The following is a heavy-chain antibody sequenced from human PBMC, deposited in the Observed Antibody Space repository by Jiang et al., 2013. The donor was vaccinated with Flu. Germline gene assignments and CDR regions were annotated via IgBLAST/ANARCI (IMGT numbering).Heavy chain of an antibody. Sequence: KPSETLSLTCTVSGGSISSSSYYWGWIRQPPGKGLEWIGSIYYSGSTYYNPSLKSRVTISVDTSKNQFSLKLSSVTAADTAVYYCARSRAARSQPNFDYWGQGTLVTVSS. CDR2: IYYSGST. J-gene: IGHJ4*02. V-gene: IGHV4-39*01. D-gene: IGHD6-6*01. CDR1: GGSISSSSYY. CDR3: ARSRAARSQPNFDY.